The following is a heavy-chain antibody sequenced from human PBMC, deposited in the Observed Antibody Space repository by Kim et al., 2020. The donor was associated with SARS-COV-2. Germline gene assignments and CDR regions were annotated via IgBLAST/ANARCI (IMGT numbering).Heavy chain of an antibody. CDR1: GFTFSSYS. D-gene: IGHD4-17*01. Sequence: GGSLRLSCAASGFTFSSYSMNWVRQAPGKGLEWVSSISSSSSYIYYADSVKGRFTISRDNAKNSLYLQMNSLRAEDTAVYYCARSPPYGDYGPDDYYYYGMDVWGQGTTVTVSS. CDR3: ARSPPYGDYGPDDYYYYGMDV. J-gene: IGHJ6*02. V-gene: IGHV3-21*01. CDR2: ISSSSSYI.